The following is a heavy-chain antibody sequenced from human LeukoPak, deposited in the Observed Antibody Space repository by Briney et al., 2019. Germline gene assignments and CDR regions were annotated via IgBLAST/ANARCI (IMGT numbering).Heavy chain of an antibody. CDR2: INPSGGST. CDR1: GYTFTSYY. CDR3: ARAHNWKYGSFDF. V-gene: IGHV1-46*01. Sequence: GASVKVSCKASGYTFTSYYMHWVRQAPGQGLEWMGIINPSGGSTSYAQKFQGRVTMTRDMSTSTVYMELSSLRAEDTAVYYCARAHNWKYGSFDFWGQGTLVTVSS. J-gene: IGHJ4*02. D-gene: IGHD1-7*01.